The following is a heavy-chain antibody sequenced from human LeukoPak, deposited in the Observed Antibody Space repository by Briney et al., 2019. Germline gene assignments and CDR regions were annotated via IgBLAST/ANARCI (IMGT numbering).Heavy chain of an antibody. D-gene: IGHD1-26*01. CDR3: ATQVKSIVGATYYYYMDV. V-gene: IGHV1-24*01. CDR2: FDPEDGET. Sequence: GASVKVSCKVSGYSLTKLCMHWVRQAPGKGLEWMGNFDPEDGETIYAQKFQGRVTMTEDTSTDTAYMELSSLRSEDTAVYYCATQVKSIVGATYYYYMDVWGKGTTVTVSS. CDR1: GYSLTKLC. J-gene: IGHJ6*03.